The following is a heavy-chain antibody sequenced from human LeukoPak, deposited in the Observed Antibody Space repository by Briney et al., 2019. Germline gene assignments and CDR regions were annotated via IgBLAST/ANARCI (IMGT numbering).Heavy chain of an antibody. Sequence: SETLSLTCAVYGGSFSGYYWSWIRQPPGKGLEWIGETNHSGSTNYNPSLKSRVTISVDTSKNQFSLKLSSVTAADTAVYYCARSSSWYWFPQNHYFDYWGQGTLVTVSS. CDR2: TNHSGST. J-gene: IGHJ4*02. V-gene: IGHV4-34*01. CDR1: GGSFSGYY. CDR3: ARSSSWYWFPQNHYFDY. D-gene: IGHD6-13*01.